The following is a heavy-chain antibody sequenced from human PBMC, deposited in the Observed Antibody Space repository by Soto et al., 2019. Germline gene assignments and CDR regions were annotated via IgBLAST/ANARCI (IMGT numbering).Heavy chain of an antibody. CDR2: IYDSGST. Sequence: QVELQESGPGLVKPSQTLSLTCTVSGGSISSGGYYWSWVRKHPGKGLEWIGYIYDSGSTYYNPSVKSRVTISVDTSKNQFSLKLTSVTAADTAVYYCASQATGWYPDYWGQGTLVTVSS. D-gene: IGHD6-19*01. V-gene: IGHV4-31*03. J-gene: IGHJ4*02. CDR1: GGSISSGGYY. CDR3: ASQATGWYPDY.